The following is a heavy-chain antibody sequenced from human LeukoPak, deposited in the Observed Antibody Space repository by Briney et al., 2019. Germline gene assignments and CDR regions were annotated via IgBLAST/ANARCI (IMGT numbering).Heavy chain of an antibody. CDR2: IYYSGST. Sequence: SETPSLTCTVSGGSISSYYWSWIRQPPGKGLEWIGYIYYSGSTNYNPSLRSRVTISVDTSKNQFSLKLSSVTAADTAVYYCARDSSGANWFDPWGQGTLVTVSS. D-gene: IGHD3-22*01. J-gene: IGHJ5*02. CDR3: ARDSSGANWFDP. CDR1: GGSISSYY. V-gene: IGHV4-59*01.